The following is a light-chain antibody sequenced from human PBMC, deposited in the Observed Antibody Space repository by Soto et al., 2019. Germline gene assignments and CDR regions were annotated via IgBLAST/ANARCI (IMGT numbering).Light chain of an antibody. Sequence: DIQMTQSPSYLSASVGDRVTITCRASQSISSYLNWYQQKPGKAPKLLIYKASTLKSGVPSRFSGSGSGTEFTLTISSLQPDDFATYYCQHYNSYSETVGQGTKVEIK. CDR3: QHYNSYSET. CDR2: KAS. CDR1: QSISSY. V-gene: IGKV1-5*03. J-gene: IGKJ1*01.